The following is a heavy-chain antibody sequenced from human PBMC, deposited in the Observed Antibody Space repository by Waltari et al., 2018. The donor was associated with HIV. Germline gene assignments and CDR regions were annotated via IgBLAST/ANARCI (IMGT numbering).Heavy chain of an antibody. D-gene: IGHD1-1*01. Sequence: VELVESGGGLLKPGQSLRLSCNASGIAFALFTITWVRQAPGRGLEGVASISRASYFSYYSDSVKGRISISRDNAKKSLFLQINSLTADDTGLYFCVRDRTSMTTGDFDSWGQGVPVIVSS. V-gene: IGHV3-21*02. CDR2: ISRASYFS. CDR1: GIAFALFT. J-gene: IGHJ4*02. CDR3: VRDRTSMTTGDFDS.